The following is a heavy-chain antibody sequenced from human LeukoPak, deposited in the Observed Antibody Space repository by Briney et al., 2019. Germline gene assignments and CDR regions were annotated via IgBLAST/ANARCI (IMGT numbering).Heavy chain of an antibody. CDR1: GGSFSGNY. J-gene: IGHJ6*02. Sequence: PSETLSLTCAVYGGSFSGNYWSWILQPPGKGLEWIGEINHSGSTNYNPSLKSRVTISVDTSKNQFSLKLSSVTAADTAVYYCARGATVSNYYYGMDVWGQGTTVTVSS. CDR3: ARGATVSNYYYGMDV. V-gene: IGHV4-34*01. CDR2: INHSGST. D-gene: IGHD4-17*01.